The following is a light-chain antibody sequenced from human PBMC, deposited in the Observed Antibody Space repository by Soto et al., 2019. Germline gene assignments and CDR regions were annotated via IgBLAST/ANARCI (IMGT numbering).Light chain of an antibody. CDR3: QQYNNWVT. V-gene: IGKV3D-15*01. CDR1: QSVGTN. CDR2: GAS. Sequence: IVMTQSTDTLSGSPGERLTLSFRAGQSVGTNLAWYQQKPGQAPRLLIYGASTRATGIPATFSGSGSGTEFTLTITSLQSEDFAVYYCQQYNNWVTFGGGTKVDIK. J-gene: IGKJ4*01.